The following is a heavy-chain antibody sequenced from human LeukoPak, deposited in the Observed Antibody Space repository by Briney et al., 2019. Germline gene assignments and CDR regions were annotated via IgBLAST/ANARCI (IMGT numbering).Heavy chain of an antibody. CDR1: VYTFTSYG. CDR2: MNPNSGNT. V-gene: IGHV1-8*02. Sequence: ASVKVSCKASVYTFTSYGISWVRQAPGQGLEWMGWMNPNSGNTGYAQKFQGRVTMTRNTSISTAYMELSSLRSEDTAVYYCARDNGGTAMAYYSYYYMDVWGKGTTVTISS. CDR3: ARDNGGTAMAYYSYYYMDV. D-gene: IGHD5-18*01. J-gene: IGHJ6*03.